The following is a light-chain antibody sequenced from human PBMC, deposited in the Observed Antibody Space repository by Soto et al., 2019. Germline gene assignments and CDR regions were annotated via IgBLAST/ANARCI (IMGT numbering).Light chain of an antibody. CDR3: QQRSNWPPIT. CDR1: QSVRSD. J-gene: IGKJ5*01. Sequence: EIVMTQSPATLSVSPGEGATLSCRASQSVRSDLAWYQHKPGLAPRLLIYGVSTRATGIPVRFSGSGSGTEFTLSISSLQSEDFAVYYCQQRSNWPPITFGQGTRLEIK. CDR2: GVS. V-gene: IGKV3-15*01.